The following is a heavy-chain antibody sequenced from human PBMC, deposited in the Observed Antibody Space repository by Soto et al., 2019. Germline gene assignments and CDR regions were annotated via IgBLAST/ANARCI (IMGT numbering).Heavy chain of an antibody. CDR2: INPNSGGT. D-gene: IGHD3-10*01. CDR1: GYTFTGYY. V-gene: IGHV1-2*02. J-gene: IGHJ4*02. CDR3: ARHKSGGGSYPFDF. Sequence: ASVKVSCKASGYTFTGYYMHWVRQAPGQGLEWMGWINPNSGGTNYAQTFQGRVTISPDTSVTTAYLKWSSLKASDTAIYYCARHKSGGGSYPFDFWGQGTLVTVSS.